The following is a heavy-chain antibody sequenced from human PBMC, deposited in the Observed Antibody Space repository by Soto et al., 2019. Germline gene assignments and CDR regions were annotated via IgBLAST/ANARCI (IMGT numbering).Heavy chain of an antibody. Sequence: PGESLKISCTGFGYTFTTFWISWVRQMPGKGLEWMGRIDPRDSYVNYSPSFQGHVTISLDKSSSTAYLQWGSLKASDTAMYYCARLFCSTTTCDSWFDPWGQGTLVTVS. CDR3: ARLFCSTTTCDSWFDP. V-gene: IGHV5-10-1*01. CDR1: GYTFTTFW. CDR2: IDPRDSYV. J-gene: IGHJ5*02. D-gene: IGHD2-2*01.